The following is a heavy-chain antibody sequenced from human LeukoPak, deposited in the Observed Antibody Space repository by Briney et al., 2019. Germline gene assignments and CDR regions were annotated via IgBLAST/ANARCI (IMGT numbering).Heavy chain of an antibody. CDR1: GGSISSYY. J-gene: IGHJ2*01. V-gene: IGHV4-59*08. Sequence: SETLSLTCTVSGGSISSYYWSWIRQPPGKGLEWIGYIYYSGSTNYNPSLKSRVTISVDTSKNQFSLKLSSVTAADTAVYYCARRSLIRGWYFDLWGRGTLVTASS. CDR3: ARRSLIRGWYFDL. CDR2: IYYSGST. D-gene: IGHD6-25*01.